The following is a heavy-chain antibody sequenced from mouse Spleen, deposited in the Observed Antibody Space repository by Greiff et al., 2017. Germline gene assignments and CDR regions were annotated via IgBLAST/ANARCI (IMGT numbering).Heavy chain of an antibody. V-gene: IGHV5-9-3*01. CDR1: GFTFSSYA. CDR2: ISSGGSYT. Sequence: EVKLMESGGGLVKPGGSLKLSCAASGFTFSSYAMSWVRQTPEKRLEWVATISSGGSYTYYPDSVKGRFTISRDNAKNTLYLQMSSLRSEDTAMYYCARQGGNLFDYWGQGTTLTVSS. CDR3: ARQGGNLFDY. J-gene: IGHJ2*01. D-gene: IGHD2-1*01.